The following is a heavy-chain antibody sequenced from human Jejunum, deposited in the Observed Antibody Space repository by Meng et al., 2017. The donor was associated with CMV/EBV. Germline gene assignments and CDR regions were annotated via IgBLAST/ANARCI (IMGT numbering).Heavy chain of an antibody. V-gene: IGHV3-74*01. Sequence: ASGFIFSNHWVHWVRHAPGKGRVWVSRINGDGASTSYADSVKGRFTISRDNPSNTVYLERNSVRAEDTAMYYCARSVGRYNLFDPWGQGTLVTVSS. J-gene: IGHJ5*02. CDR1: GFIFSNHW. CDR3: ARSVGRYNLFDP. CDR2: INGDGAST.